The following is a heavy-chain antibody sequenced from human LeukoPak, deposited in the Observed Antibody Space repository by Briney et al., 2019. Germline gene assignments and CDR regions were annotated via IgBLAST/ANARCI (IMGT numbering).Heavy chain of an antibody. CDR1: GYSFTSYD. CDR3: ARSNFGGNVHFDY. CDR2: VNPNSGDA. D-gene: IGHD4-23*01. V-gene: IGHV1-8*02. J-gene: IGHJ4*02. Sequence: ASVKVSCKAFGYSFTSYDINWVRQATGQGLEWIGWVNPNSGDADYTQKFKGRVTFTRDTSTRTAYMEVNSLGSEDTAVYYCARSNFGGNVHFDYWGQGTLVTVSS.